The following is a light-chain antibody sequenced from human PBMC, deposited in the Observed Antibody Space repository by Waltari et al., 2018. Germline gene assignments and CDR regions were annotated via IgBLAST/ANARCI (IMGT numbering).Light chain of an antibody. CDR1: QSVITW. J-gene: IGKJ2*01. V-gene: IGKV1-5*03. Sequence: IQMTQSPSTLSASVGDRITITCRASQSVITWLAWYQQKPGKAPKLLSYKASSLESGVPSRFSGSGSGTEFTLTISSLQPDDSAIYDCQQYNSYYTFGQGTKLEIK. CDR3: QQYNSYYT. CDR2: KAS.